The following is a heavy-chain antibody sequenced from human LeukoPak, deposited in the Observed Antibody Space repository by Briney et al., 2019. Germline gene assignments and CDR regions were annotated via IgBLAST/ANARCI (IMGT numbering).Heavy chain of an antibody. Sequence: GGSLRLSCAASGITSEDYGMTWVRQAPGKGLEWVSGLNWNGDNTGYADSVKGRFTISRDNAKHSLYLQVNSLRAEDTAFYYCARVWAWGSGNYFDYWGQGTLVTVSS. V-gene: IGHV3-20*04. D-gene: IGHD7-27*01. CDR1: GITSEDYG. CDR2: LNWNGDNT. CDR3: ARVWAWGSGNYFDY. J-gene: IGHJ4*02.